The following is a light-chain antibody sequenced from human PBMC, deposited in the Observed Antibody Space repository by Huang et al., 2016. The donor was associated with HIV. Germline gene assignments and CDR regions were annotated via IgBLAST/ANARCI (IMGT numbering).Light chain of an antibody. CDR3: QQSYNTPT. V-gene: IGKV1-39*01. CDR1: QYLSTY. CDR2: SAS. J-gene: IGKJ4*01. Sequence: DIQMTQSPSSLSASVGDRVTITCRAHQYLSTYLNWYQQKPGKAPKLLIYSASSSPTGVPSRFRGSGSGTNFTLTISNLQPEDFATYSCQQSYNTPTFGGGT.